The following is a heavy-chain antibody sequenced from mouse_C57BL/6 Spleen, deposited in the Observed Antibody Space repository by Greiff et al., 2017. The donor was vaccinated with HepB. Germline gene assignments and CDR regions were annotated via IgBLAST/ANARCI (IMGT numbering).Heavy chain of an antibody. CDR2: IYPSDSET. D-gene: IGHD1-1*01. J-gene: IGHJ1*03. V-gene: IGHV1-61*01. CDR1: GYTFTSYW. Sequence: LQQPGAELVRPGSSVKLSCKASGYTFTSYWMDWVKQRPGQGLEWIGNIYPSDSETHYNQKFKDKATLTVDKSSSTAYMQLSSLTSEDSAVYYCAREATVRYFDVWGTGTTVTVSS. CDR3: AREATVRYFDV.